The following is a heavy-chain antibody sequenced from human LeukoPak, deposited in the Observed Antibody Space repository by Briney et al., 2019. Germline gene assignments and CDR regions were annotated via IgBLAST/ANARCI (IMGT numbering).Heavy chain of an antibody. D-gene: IGHD5-12*01. J-gene: IGHJ6*03. CDR2: ISYDGSNK. V-gene: IGHV3-30*18. CDR3: AKGLLRFHYYYYMDV. Sequence: PGGSLRLSCAASGFTLSSYWMHWVRQAPGKGLEWVAVISYDGSNKYYADSVKGRFTISRDNSKNTLYLQMNSLRAEDTAVYYCAKGLLRFHYYYYMDVWGKGTTVTVSS. CDR1: GFTLSSYW.